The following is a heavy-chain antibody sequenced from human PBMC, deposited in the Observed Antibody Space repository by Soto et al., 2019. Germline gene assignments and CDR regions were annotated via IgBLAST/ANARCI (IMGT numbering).Heavy chain of an antibody. J-gene: IGHJ6*03. V-gene: IGHV3-48*01. CDR1: GFTFSSYS. CDR2: ISSSSSTI. CDR3: AREILWSGYSDYYYYMDF. Sequence: GGSLRLSCAASGFTFSSYSMNWVRQAPGKGLEWVSYISSSSSTIYYADSVKGRFTISRDNAKNSLYLQMNSLRAEDTAVYYCAREILWSGYSDYYYYMDFRAKRTSVPVSS. D-gene: IGHD3-3*01.